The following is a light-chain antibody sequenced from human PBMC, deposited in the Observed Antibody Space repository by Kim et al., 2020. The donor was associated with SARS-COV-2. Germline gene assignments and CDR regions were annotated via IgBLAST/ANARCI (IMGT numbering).Light chain of an antibody. CDR3: LQQKAHPLT. CDR1: QGISSY. Sequence: ASLGDRVTITWRASQGISSYLAWFQQKPGKVPKRLIYAASSLESGVPSRFSGSGSGTEFTLTISSLQPEDFATYFCLQQKAHPLTFGGGTKVDIK. V-gene: IGKV1-17*03. J-gene: IGKJ4*01. CDR2: AAS.